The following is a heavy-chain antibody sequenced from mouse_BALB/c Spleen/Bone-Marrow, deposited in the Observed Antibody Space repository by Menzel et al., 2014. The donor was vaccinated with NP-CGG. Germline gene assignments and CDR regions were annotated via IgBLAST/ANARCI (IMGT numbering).Heavy chain of an antibody. J-gene: IGHJ2*01. V-gene: IGHV2-9*02. Sequence: VLLVESGPGLVAPSQNLSIPCTFSGFLLTNYGLHWIRQPPGRGLEGLGIIWAGRSTNYNSALMSRLSISKDNSKSQVFFKMNSLQTDDTAIYYCATYDYDGRFDYWGQGTTLPAPS. CDR2: IWAGRST. CDR3: ATYDYDGRFDY. D-gene: IGHD2-4*01. CDR1: GFLLTNYG.